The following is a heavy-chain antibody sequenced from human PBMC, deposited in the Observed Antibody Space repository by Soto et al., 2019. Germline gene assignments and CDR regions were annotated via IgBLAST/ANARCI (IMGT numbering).Heavy chain of an antibody. V-gene: IGHV4-39*01. Sequence: NPSETLSLTCTVSSGSISSSSYYWGWIRQPPGKGLEWIATVYYSGRIYYNPSLKSRVTISVDTSKNQFSLKLSSVTAADTAVYYCAKSPLLSGSYEWSDPWGQGTLVTVSS. D-gene: IGHD3-10*01. CDR2: VYYSGRI. J-gene: IGHJ5*02. CDR3: AKSPLLSGSYEWSDP. CDR1: SGSISSSSYY.